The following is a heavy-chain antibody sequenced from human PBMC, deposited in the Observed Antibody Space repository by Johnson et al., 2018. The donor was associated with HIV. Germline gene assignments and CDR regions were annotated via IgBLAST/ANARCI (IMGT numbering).Heavy chain of an antibody. V-gene: IGHV3-11*01. D-gene: IGHD6-19*01. CDR2: ISSSGSTI. CDR3: ARISGWYSPAFDI. Sequence: QMLLVESGGGLVKPGGSLRLSCAASGFIFSDYYMSWIRQAPGKGLEWVSYISSSGSTIYYADSVKGRFTMSRDNSKNTLYLQMNSLRAEDTALYYCARISGWYSPAFDIWGQGTKVTVSS. J-gene: IGHJ3*02. CDR1: GFIFSDYY.